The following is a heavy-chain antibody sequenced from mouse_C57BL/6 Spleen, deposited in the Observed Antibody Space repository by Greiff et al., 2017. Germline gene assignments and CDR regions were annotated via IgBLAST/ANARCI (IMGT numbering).Heavy chain of an antibody. CDR1: GYTFTDYY. V-gene: IGHV1-26*01. Sequence: EVQLQQSGPELVKPGASVKISCKAPGYTFTDYYMNWVKQSHGKSLEWIGDINPNNGGTSYNQKFKGKATLTVDKSSSTAYMELRSLTSEDSAVYYCARYYGSSYWYFDVWGTGTTVTVSS. D-gene: IGHD1-1*01. J-gene: IGHJ1*03. CDR3: ARYYGSSYWYFDV. CDR2: INPNNGGT.